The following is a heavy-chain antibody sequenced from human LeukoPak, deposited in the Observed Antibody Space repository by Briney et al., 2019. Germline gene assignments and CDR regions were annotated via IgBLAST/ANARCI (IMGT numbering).Heavy chain of an antibody. J-gene: IGHJ4*02. CDR3: AREGDYDILTGYYVDY. CDR2: ISSSSSYI. V-gene: IGHV3-11*06. Sequence: GGSLRLSCAASGFTFSDYYMSWIRQAPGKGLEWVSSISSSSSYIYYADSVKGRFTISRDNAKNSLYLQMNSLRAEDTAVYYCAREGDYDILTGYYVDYWGQGTLVTVSS. D-gene: IGHD3-9*01. CDR1: GFTFSDYY.